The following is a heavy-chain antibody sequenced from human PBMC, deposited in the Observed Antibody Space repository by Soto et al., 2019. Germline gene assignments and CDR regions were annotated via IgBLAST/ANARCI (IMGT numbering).Heavy chain of an antibody. V-gene: IGHV1-2*02. CDR1: GYAFNEYY. CDR3: ARRLGGGGDYFYGMDA. Sequence: QVQLVQSGAEVKKPGASVKISCKTSGYAFNEYYIHWMRQVPGQGPEWMGWINPNSGGTKFAKKFPGGIGMTSDPSTSPSFMELSRLRPDDTAGYYCARRLGGGGDYFYGMDAWGQGTAVIVSS. CDR2: INPNSGGT. D-gene: IGHD3-10*01. J-gene: IGHJ6*02.